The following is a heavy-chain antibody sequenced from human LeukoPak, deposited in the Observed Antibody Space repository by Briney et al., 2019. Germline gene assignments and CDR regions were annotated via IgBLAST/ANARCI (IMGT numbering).Heavy chain of an antibody. CDR1: GGSISSSNW. D-gene: IGHD6-19*01. J-gene: IGHJ6*02. V-gene: IGHV4-4*02. CDR2: IYHSGST. CDR3: ARVIAVAGYGMDV. Sequence: SETLSLTCAVSGGSISSSNWWSWVRQPPGKGLEWIGEIYHSGSTNYNPSLKSRVTISVDKSKNQFSLQLSSVTAADTAVYYCARVIAVAGYGMDVWGQGTTVTVSS.